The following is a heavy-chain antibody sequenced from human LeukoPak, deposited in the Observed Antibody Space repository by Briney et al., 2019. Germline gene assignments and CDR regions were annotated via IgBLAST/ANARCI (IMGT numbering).Heavy chain of an antibody. CDR1: GFTFTSYS. J-gene: IGHJ3*02. Sequence: PGGSLRLSCAASGFTFTSYSMNWVRQAPGKGLEWGSPIIMSSIYIYYADSVKGRFTISRDNGKNSLYLQMNSLRAEDTAVYYCTRASYSGTYLHGVDAFDIWGQGTMVSVS. CDR2: IIMSSIYI. CDR3: TRASYSGTYLHGVDAFDI. D-gene: IGHD1-26*01. V-gene: IGHV3-21*01.